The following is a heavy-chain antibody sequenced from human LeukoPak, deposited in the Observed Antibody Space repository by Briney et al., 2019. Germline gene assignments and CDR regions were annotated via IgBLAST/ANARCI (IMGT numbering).Heavy chain of an antibody. V-gene: IGHV4-30-4*01. J-gene: IGHJ4*01. CDR2: IYYSGTT. D-gene: IGHD3-22*01. CDR3: ARLRYYDSSGYTFDN. CDR1: GGAITSSIYY. Sequence: SETLSLTCTVSGGAITSSIYYFSWVRQPPGKGLECIGYIYYSGTTYYSPSLKSRVTMSVDTSQNQFSLKLRSVTAADTAVYYCARLRYYDSSGYTFDNWGHGTLVTVSS.